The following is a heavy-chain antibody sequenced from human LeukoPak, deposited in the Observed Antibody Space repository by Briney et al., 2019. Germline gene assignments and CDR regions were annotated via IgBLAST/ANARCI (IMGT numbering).Heavy chain of an antibody. CDR1: GSTFNNYSFF. Sequence: PSETLTLSCAASGSTFNNYSFFWVWLRPPTGQRCVWIVNVYFSGGTYYNPSFKRRAIICVDTKTNLFSVRMRSVTAATAAVYYCSTQVRNHSYSFCIDYAHPFDVWGQGTLVTVSS. V-gene: IGHV4-39*01. D-gene: IGHD3-16*02. CDR2: VYFSGGT. CDR3: STQVRNHSYSFCIDYAHPFDV. J-gene: IGHJ3*01.